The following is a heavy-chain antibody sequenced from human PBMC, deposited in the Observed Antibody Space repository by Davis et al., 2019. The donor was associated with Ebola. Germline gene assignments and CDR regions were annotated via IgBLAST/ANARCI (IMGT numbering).Heavy chain of an antibody. D-gene: IGHD3-22*01. CDR2: IYYSGST. J-gene: IGHJ6*02. CDR1: GGSISSGDYY. CDR3: AGGYDSSGYWAWYGMDV. Sequence: SETLSLTCTVSGGSISSGDYYWSWIRQPPGKGLEWIGYIYYSGSTYYNPSLKSRVTISVDTSKNQFSLKLSSVTAADTAVYYCAGGYDSSGYWAWYGMDVWGQGTTVTVSS. V-gene: IGHV4-30-4*01.